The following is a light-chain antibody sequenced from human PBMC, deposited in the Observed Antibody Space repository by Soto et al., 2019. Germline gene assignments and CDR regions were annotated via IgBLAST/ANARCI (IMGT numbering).Light chain of an antibody. CDR1: QSVSSN. CDR3: QHYNSWPRT. CDR2: GAS. Sequence: EIVMTQSPATLSVSPGEGATLSCRASQSVSSNLAWYQQKPGQAPRLLIYGASTRATGIPARFSGSRSGTEFTLTISSLQSEDFAVYYCQHYNSWPRTFGQGTKVEIK. J-gene: IGKJ1*01. V-gene: IGKV3-15*01.